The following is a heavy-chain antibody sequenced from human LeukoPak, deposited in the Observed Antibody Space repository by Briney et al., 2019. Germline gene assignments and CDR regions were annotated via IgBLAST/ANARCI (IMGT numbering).Heavy chain of an antibody. J-gene: IGHJ4*02. D-gene: IGHD2-2*01. V-gene: IGHV4-4*07. CDR3: IRDLYCSSTSCNDY. CDR1: GGSISSYY. CDR2: IYTSGST. Sequence: SESLSLTCTVSGGSISSYYWSWVRQPAGKGLEWIGRIYTSGSTNYNPSLKSRVTMSVDTSKNQFSLKLSSVTSANTAVYYCIRDLYCSSTSCNDYWGQETLVTVSS.